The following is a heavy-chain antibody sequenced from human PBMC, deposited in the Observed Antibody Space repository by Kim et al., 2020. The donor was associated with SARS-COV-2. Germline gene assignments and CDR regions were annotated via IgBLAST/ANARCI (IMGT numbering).Heavy chain of an antibody. CDR1: GFTFSSYA. Sequence: GGSLRLSCAASGFTFSSYAMHWVRQAPGKGLEWVAVISYDGSNKYYADSVKGRFTISRDNSKNTLYLQMNSLRAEDTAVYYCARGGRVVAARYDAFDIWGQGTMVTVSS. CDR3: ARGGRVVAARYDAFDI. V-gene: IGHV3-30-3*01. CDR2: ISYDGSNK. J-gene: IGHJ3*02. D-gene: IGHD2-15*01.